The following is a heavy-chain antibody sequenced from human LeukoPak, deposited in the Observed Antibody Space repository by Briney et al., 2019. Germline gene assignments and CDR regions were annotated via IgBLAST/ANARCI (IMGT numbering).Heavy chain of an antibody. CDR2: INPSGGGT. V-gene: IGHV1-46*01. J-gene: IGHJ6*03. D-gene: IGHD5-18*01. CDR3: ARDGGGYSYGYYYYYYMDV. Sequence: GASVKVSCKASGYTFTKYYVHWVRQAPGQGLEWMGIINPSGGGTNYAQKFQGRVTITTDESTSTAYMELSSLRSEDTAVYYCARDGGGYSYGYYYYYYMDVWGKGTTVTVSS. CDR1: GYTFTKYY.